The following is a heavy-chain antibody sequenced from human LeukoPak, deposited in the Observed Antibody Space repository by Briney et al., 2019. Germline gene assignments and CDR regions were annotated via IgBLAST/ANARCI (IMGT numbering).Heavy chain of an antibody. CDR1: GFTFSTYA. D-gene: IGHD3-22*01. Sequence: PGGSLRLSCAASGFTFSTYAMSWVRQAPGQGLEWVSTVSDSGGSIYYADSVKGRFTISRDNSKNTLYLQMNSLRAEDTAVYYCAKDTTYYYDSSGIGAFDIWGQGTMVTVSS. J-gene: IGHJ3*02. V-gene: IGHV3-23*01. CDR3: AKDTTYYYDSSGIGAFDI. CDR2: VSDSGGSI.